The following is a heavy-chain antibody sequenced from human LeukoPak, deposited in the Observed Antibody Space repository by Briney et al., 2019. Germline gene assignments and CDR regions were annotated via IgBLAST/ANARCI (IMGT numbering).Heavy chain of an antibody. CDR3: ARDLYGYGHTFDY. D-gene: IGHD5-12*01. CDR2: MNPNSGST. J-gene: IGHJ4*02. Sequence: ASVKVSCKASGYTFTSYDINWVRQATGQGLEWMGWMNPNSGSTGYAQKFQGRVTMTRSTSISTAYMELSSLRSEDTAVYYCARDLYGYGHTFDYWGQGTLVTVSS. V-gene: IGHV1-8*01. CDR1: GYTFTSYD.